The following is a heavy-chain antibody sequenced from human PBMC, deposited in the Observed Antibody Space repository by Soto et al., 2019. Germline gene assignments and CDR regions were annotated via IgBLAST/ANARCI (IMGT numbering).Heavy chain of an antibody. CDR3: ARYYYYGSGSYVYYYYGMGV. D-gene: IGHD3-10*01. CDR1: GVSFSGYY. Sequence: SETVSLTCAVYGVSFSGYYWSRIRQPPGKGLEWIGEINHSGSTNYNPSLKSRVTISVDTSKNQFSLKLSSVTAADTAVYYCARYYYYGSGSYVYYYYGMGVWGQGTTVTVSS. V-gene: IGHV4-34*01. CDR2: INHSGST. J-gene: IGHJ6*02.